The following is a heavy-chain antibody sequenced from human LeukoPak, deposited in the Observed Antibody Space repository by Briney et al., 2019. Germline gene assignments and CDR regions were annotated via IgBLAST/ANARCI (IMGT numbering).Heavy chain of an antibody. CDR3: ARIHQLVIFDY. Sequence: SGPTLLNATHTLTLTCTFSGFALRTSGMCVSWIRQLPGKALEWLARIDWDDDKYYSTSLKTRLTISKDPTKNHVVLTMTNMDPVDKATYYCARIHQLVIFDYWGQGTLVTVSS. CDR2: IDWDDDK. D-gene: IGHD2-2*01. J-gene: IGHJ4*02. V-gene: IGHV2-70*11. CDR1: GFALRTSGMC.